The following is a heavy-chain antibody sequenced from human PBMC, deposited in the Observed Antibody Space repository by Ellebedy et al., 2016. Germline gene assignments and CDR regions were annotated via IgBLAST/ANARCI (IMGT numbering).Heavy chain of an antibody. CDR1: GFTFGRYW. D-gene: IGHD4-11*01. CDR3: ARDRGDYSISGP. Sequence: GESLKISXVAPGFTFGRYWMHWVRQAPGNKLVWVSRIKSDGSSTTYADSVKGRFTTSRDNARNTLYLQMNSLRGEDTAVYFCARDRGDYSISGPWGQGTLVTVSS. CDR2: IKSDGSST. V-gene: IGHV3-74*01. J-gene: IGHJ5*02.